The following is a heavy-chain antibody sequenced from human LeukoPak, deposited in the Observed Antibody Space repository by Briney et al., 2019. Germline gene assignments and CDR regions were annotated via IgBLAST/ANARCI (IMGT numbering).Heavy chain of an antibody. CDR1: GFTFSSYE. J-gene: IGHJ6*03. D-gene: IGHD3-22*01. CDR3: ARERNRRTYYYDSSGYYYYYYMDV. V-gene: IGHV3-48*03. Sequence: GGSLRLSCAASGFTFSSYEMNWVRQAPGKGLEWVSYISSSGSTIYYADSVKGRFTISRDNAKNSLYLQMNSLRAEDTAVYYCARERNRRTYYYDSSGYYYYYYMDVWGKGTTVTVSS. CDR2: ISSSGSTI.